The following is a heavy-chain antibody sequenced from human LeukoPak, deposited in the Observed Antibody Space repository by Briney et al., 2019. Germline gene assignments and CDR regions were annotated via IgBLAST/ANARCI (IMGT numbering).Heavy chain of an antibody. D-gene: IGHD2/OR15-2a*01. CDR3: ARHQGSTVFNY. Sequence: PSETLSLTCSISGDSIDPYSWSWIRQPPGRGLEWVGYISHIGTIKYNTSLMSRVSMGLDKPNNEFSLSLRSVSATDTAPYFCARHQGSTVFNYWGRGVPVIVSS. V-gene: IGHV4-59*08. CDR2: ISHIGTI. J-gene: IGHJ4*02. CDR1: GDSIDPYS.